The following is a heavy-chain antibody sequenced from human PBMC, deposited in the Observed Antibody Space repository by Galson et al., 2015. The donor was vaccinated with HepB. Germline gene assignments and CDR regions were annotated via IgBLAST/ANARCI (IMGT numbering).Heavy chain of an antibody. V-gene: IGHV4-39*01. CDR3: AMLSGYAGFDY. D-gene: IGHD5-12*01. J-gene: IGHJ4*02. CDR1: GGSISSSSYY. Sequence: ETLSLTCTVSGGSISSSSYYWGWIRQPPGKGLEWIGSIYYSGSTYYNPSLKSRVTISVDTSKNQFSLKLSSVTAADTAVYYCAMLSGYAGFDYWGQGTLVTVSS. CDR2: IYYSGST.